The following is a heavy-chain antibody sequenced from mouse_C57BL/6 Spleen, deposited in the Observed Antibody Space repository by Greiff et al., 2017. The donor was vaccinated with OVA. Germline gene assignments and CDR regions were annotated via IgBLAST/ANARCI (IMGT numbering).Heavy chain of an antibody. CDR3: ARSSDSSGPAWFAY. CDR2: IYPGDGDT. V-gene: IGHV1-82*01. Sequence: LVKPGASVKISCKASGYAFSSSWMNWVKQRPGKGLEWIGRIYPGDGDTNYNGKFKGKATLTADKSSSTAYMQLSSLTSEDSAVYFCARSSDSSGPAWFAYWGQGTLVTVSA. CDR1: GYAFSSSW. D-gene: IGHD3-2*02. J-gene: IGHJ3*01.